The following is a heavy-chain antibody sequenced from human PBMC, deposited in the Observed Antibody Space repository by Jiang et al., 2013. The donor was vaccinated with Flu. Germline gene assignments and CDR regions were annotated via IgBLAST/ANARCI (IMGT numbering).Heavy chain of an antibody. CDR3: ARTFTNFPILSDF. J-gene: IGHJ4*02. D-gene: IGHD2-8*01. CDR2: INPNNGGT. Sequence: SVKVSCKASGYTFTGYFIHWVRQAPGQGLEWLGWINPNNGGTKYAQKFQGRVTMTGDTSNSTAYMELNRLTSDDTAVYYCARTFTNFPILSDFWGQGTLVTVFS. V-gene: IGHV1-2*02. CDR1: GYTFTGYF.